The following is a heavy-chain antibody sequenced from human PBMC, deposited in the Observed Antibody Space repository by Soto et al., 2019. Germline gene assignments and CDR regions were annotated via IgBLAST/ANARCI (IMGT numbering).Heavy chain of an antibody. CDR2: IYSGGST. V-gene: IGHV3-66*01. D-gene: IGHD7-27*01. CDR3: ARDPGAADY. Sequence: EVQLVESGGGLVQPGGSLRLSCAASGFTVSTKYMSWFRQSPGKGLEWVSVIYSGGSTFYADSVRGRFTISRDNSKNTMNLQMNSLRDEDNAVYYCARDPGAADYWGQGTLVTVSS. CDR1: GFTVSTKY. J-gene: IGHJ4*02.